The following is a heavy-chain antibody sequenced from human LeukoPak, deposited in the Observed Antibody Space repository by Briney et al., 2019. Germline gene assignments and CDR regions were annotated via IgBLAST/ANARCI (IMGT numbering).Heavy chain of an antibody. Sequence: GASVKVSCKTSGYTFTGYYMHWVRQAPGQGLKWMGWINPYSGGTNYAQEFLGRVTMTRDTSISTVYMELSRLRSDDTAVYYCARDLSGGDYGGNSGAFDVWGQGTMVTVSS. J-gene: IGHJ3*01. CDR1: GYTFTGYY. D-gene: IGHD4-23*01. V-gene: IGHV1-2*02. CDR3: ARDLSGGDYGGNSGAFDV. CDR2: INPYSGGT.